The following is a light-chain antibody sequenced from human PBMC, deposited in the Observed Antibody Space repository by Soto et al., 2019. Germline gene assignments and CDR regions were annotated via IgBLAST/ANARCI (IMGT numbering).Light chain of an antibody. CDR2: AAS. CDR3: QKYNSSPLT. CDR1: QGISNS. V-gene: IGKV1-27*01. J-gene: IGKJ4*01. Sequence: DIQMTQSPSSLSASVGDRVTITCRASQGISNSLAWYQQKPGKVPKLLIYAASTLQSGAPPRFSGSGSGTDFTLTISSLQPEDVETYYCQKYNSSPLTFGGGTQVESK.